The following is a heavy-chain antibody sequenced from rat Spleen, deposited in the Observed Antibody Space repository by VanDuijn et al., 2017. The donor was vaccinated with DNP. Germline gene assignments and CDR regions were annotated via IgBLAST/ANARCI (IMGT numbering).Heavy chain of an antibody. V-gene: IGHV5S23*01. J-gene: IGHJ4*01. CDR2: ISTGGGNT. D-gene: IGHD1-5*01. Sequence: EVQLVESGGGLVQPGNSLKLSCVASGFIFSDYALAWVRQSPKKGLECVATISTGGGNTYYRDSVKGRFTISRDNAKSTLYLQMDSLRSEETATYYCARHGEVHLRYAMDAWGQGTSVTVSS. CDR1: GFIFSDYA. CDR3: ARHGEVHLRYAMDA.